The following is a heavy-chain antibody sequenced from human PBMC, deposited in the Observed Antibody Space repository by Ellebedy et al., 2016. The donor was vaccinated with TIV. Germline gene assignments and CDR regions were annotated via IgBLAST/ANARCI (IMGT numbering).Heavy chain of an antibody. J-gene: IGHJ3*02. Sequence: MPSETLSLTCTVSGGSISSYYWSWIRQPPGKGLEWIGYSHYSGSTNYNPSLKSRVTISVDTSKNQCSLKLSSVTAADTAVYHCARWGDYGGNSVHAFDIWGQGTTVTVSS. CDR3: ARWGDYGGNSVHAFDI. D-gene: IGHD4-23*01. CDR2: SHYSGST. V-gene: IGHV4-59*01. CDR1: GGSISSYY.